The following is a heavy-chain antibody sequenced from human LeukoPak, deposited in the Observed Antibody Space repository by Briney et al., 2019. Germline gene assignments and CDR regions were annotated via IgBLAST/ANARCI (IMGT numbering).Heavy chain of an antibody. CDR1: GGTFSSYA. CDR2: IIPIFGTA. D-gene: IGHD3-3*01. Sequence: SVKLSCKASGGTFSSYAISWVRQAPGQGLEWMGEIIPIFGTANYAQKFQGRVTITADESTSTAYMELSSLRSEDTAVYYCARSFGVNYGMDVWGQGTTVTVSS. V-gene: IGHV1-69*13. CDR3: ARSFGVNYGMDV. J-gene: IGHJ6*02.